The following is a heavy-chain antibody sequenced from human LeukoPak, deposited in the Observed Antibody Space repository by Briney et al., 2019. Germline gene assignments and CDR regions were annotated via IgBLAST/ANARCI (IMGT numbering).Heavy chain of an antibody. V-gene: IGHV3-30*02. J-gene: IGHJ4*02. D-gene: IGHD2-21*01. CDR2: IRYDGNKK. CDR3: AKDRRVDLFRGHALDY. Sequence: PGGSLRLSCAASGFTFSSYGMHWVRQAPGRGLEGVAVIRYDGNKKYYADSVKGPFTISRDNSKNTLILQINNLRAEDTAVYFCAKDRRVDLFRGHALDYWGQGTLVTVSS. CDR1: GFTFSSYG.